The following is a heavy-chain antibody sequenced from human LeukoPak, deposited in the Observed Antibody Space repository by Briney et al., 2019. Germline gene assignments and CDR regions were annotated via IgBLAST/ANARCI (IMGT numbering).Heavy chain of an antibody. V-gene: IGHV3-21*01. CDR3: ARRGTYYDFWSGPDY. D-gene: IGHD3-3*01. CDR1: GFTVSSNY. CDR2: ISSSSSYI. Sequence: NSGGSLRLSCAASGFTVSSNYMSWVRQAPGKGLEWVSSISSSSSYIYYADSVKGRFTISRDNAKDSLYLQMNSLRAEDTAVYYCARRGTYYDFWSGPDYWGQGTLVTVSS. J-gene: IGHJ4*02.